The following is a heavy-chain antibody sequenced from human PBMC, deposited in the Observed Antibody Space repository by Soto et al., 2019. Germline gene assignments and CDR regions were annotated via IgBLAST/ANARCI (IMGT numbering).Heavy chain of an antibody. D-gene: IGHD3-16*01. V-gene: IGHV3-48*03. CDR2: ISTSGRTI. J-gene: IGHJ5*02. CDR1: GVTFSSYE. CDR3: ARQPAHVYEASPKWFDP. Sequence: EVLLVESGGGLVQPGGSLRLSCTASGVTFSSYEMNWVRQAPGKGLEWISYISTSGRTIFDAGSVKGRFTISRDNTRNTLFLQMDSLRPEDTAVYYCARQPAHVYEASPKWFDPWGQGTLVIVSS.